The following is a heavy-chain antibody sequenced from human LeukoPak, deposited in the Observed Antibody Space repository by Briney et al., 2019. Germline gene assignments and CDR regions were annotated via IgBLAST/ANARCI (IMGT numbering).Heavy chain of an antibody. V-gene: IGHV4-34*01. CDR1: GGSFSGYY. CDR3: ARAGAAAGKR. D-gene: IGHD6-13*01. Sequence: PSETLSLTCAVYGGSFSGYYWSWIRQPPGKGLEWIGEISHSGSTNYNPSLKSRVTISVDTSKNQFSLKLSSVTAADTAVYYCARAGAAAGKRWGQGTLVTVSS. J-gene: IGHJ4*02. CDR2: ISHSGST.